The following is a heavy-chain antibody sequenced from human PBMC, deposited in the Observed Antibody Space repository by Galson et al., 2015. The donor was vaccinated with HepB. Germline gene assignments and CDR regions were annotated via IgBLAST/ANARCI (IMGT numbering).Heavy chain of an antibody. V-gene: IGHV3-13*04. D-gene: IGHD6-13*01. CDR2: IGTAGDT. CDR3: ARGGYSSSWYLSTHYYYYYGMDV. J-gene: IGHJ6*02. CDR1: GFTFSSYD. Sequence: SLRLSCAASGFTFSSYDMHWVRQATGKGLEWVSAIGTAGDTYYPGSVKGRFTISRENAKNSLYLQMNSLRAGDTAVYYCARGGYSSSWYLSTHYYYYYGMDVWGQGTTVTVSS.